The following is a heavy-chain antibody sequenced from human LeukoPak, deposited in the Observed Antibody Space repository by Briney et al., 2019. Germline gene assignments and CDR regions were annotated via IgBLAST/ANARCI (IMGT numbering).Heavy chain of an antibody. CDR2: IYSGGST. Sequence: GGSLRLSCAASGFTVSSNYMSWVRQAPGKGLEWVSVIYSGGSTYYADSVKGRFTICRDNSKNTLYLQMSSLRAEDTAVYYCARRGSYSYFFDYWGQGTLVTVSS. J-gene: IGHJ4*02. CDR3: ARRGSYSYFFDY. CDR1: GFTVSSNY. D-gene: IGHD1-26*01. V-gene: IGHV3-53*01.